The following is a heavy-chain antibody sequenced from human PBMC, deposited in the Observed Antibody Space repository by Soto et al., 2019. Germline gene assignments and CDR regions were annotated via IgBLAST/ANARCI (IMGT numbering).Heavy chain of an antibody. CDR3: ARGRALYSNYDS. V-gene: IGHV4-31*03. CDR2: IYYSGST. Sequence: QVQLRESGPGLVKPSQTLSLTCTVSGGSISSGDYFWSWIRQYQGKGLEWIGYIYYSGSTYYNPSLKTRVTISLDTSKSQFSLKLSSMTAADTAVYYCARGRALYSNYDSWGQGTLVTVSS. CDR1: GGSISSGDYF. J-gene: IGHJ5*01. D-gene: IGHD4-4*01.